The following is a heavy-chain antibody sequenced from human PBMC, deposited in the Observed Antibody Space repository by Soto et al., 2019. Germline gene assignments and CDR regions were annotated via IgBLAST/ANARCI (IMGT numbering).Heavy chain of an antibody. CDR1: GFTFSNYA. CDR3: AKATHNGERGYCTSTSCAAEYFHD. Sequence: EVQLLESGGGLVQPGGSLRLSCAASGFTFSNYAMSWVRQAPGKGLEWVASITGSDVTTYYADSVKGRVTISRDNSRNTLYVQMNSLRAEDTAVYYCAKATHNGERGYCTSTSCAAEYFHDGGQGALVAVSS. J-gene: IGHJ1*01. CDR2: ITGSDVTT. D-gene: IGHD2-2*01. V-gene: IGHV3-23*01.